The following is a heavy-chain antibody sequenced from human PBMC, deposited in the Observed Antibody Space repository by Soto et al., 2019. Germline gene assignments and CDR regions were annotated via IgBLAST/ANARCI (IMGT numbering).Heavy chain of an antibody. D-gene: IGHD2-15*01. CDR2: ISGGGSNT. J-gene: IGHJ6*02. CDR1: GFPFSSYV. CDR3: ARDRIGRFYAIDV. V-gene: IGHV3-23*01. Sequence: EVQLLESGGGLVQRGGSLRLSCAASGFPFSSYVMSWVRQAPGKGLEWVSGISGGGSNTFYADSVKGRFTISRDNAKNYVSLQINSLRPEDAALYYCARDRIGRFYAIDVWGQGTTVTVSS.